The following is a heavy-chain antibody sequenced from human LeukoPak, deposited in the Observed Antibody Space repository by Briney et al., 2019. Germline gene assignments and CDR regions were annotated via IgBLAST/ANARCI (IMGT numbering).Heavy chain of an antibody. V-gene: IGHV4-39*07. Sequence: SETLSLTCTVSGGSISSSSYYWGWIRQPPGKGLEWIGSMYYSGSTYYNPSLKSRVTISVDTSKNQFSLKLRSVTAADTAAYNCARDGLNCSGGSCQAFDYWGQGTLVTVSS. J-gene: IGHJ4*02. D-gene: IGHD2-15*01. CDR3: ARDGLNCSGGSCQAFDY. CDR1: GGSISSSSYY. CDR2: MYYSGST.